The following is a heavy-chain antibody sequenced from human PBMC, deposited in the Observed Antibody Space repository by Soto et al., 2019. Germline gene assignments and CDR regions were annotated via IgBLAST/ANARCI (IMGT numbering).Heavy chain of an antibody. CDR1: GGSINSNNYY. CDR2: IYYDGST. Sequence: TLSLTCTVSGGSINSNNYYWAWIRQPPGKGLAWIASIYYDGSTYYNPSLKSRVSISVDTSKNHFSLKLSSATAADTAVYYCAKVVVAATRHTDFDSWGQGTLVTVSS. J-gene: IGHJ4*02. CDR3: AKVVVAATRHTDFDS. V-gene: IGHV4-39*02. D-gene: IGHD2-15*01.